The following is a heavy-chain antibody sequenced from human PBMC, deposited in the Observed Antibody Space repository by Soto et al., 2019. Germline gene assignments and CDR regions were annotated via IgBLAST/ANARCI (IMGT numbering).Heavy chain of an antibody. CDR2: IYYSGST. Sequence: SETLSLTCTVSGGSISSGGYYWSWIRQHPGKGLEWIGYIYYSGSTYYNPSLKSRVTISVDTSKNQFSLKLSSVTAADTAVYYCARHGPGGSYSDYWGQGTLVTVSS. D-gene: IGHD1-26*01. CDR1: GGSISSGGYY. V-gene: IGHV4-31*03. J-gene: IGHJ4*02. CDR3: ARHGPGGSYSDY.